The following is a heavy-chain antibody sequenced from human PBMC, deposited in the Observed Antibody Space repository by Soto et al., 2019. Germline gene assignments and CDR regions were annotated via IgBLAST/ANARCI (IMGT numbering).Heavy chain of an antibody. D-gene: IGHD6-13*01. V-gene: IGHV4-31*03. CDR2: IYYSGSI. CDR1: GGSISSGGYY. Sequence: QVQLQESGPGLVKPSQTLSLTCTVSGGSISSGGYYWSWIRQHPGKGLEWIGYIYYSGSIYYNTSRKSRVTISVDTAKNQFSLKLSSVTAADTDVYYCARDQEAGLMDVWGQGTTVTVSS. J-gene: IGHJ6*02. CDR3: ARDQEAGLMDV.